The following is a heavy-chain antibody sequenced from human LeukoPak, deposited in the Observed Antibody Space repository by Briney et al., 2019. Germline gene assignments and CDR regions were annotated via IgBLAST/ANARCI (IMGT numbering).Heavy chain of an antibody. Sequence: GASVKVSCKASGYTFTDYFMQWVRQVPGQGLECTGWINTNSGATLYAQKFQGRVTMTRDTSSSTVYMELSTLTSDDTAVYYCAKSLYFYDRSNYRYYYYMDVWAAGTTVTVSS. D-gene: IGHD3-22*01. CDR2: INTNSGAT. J-gene: IGHJ6*03. CDR1: GYTFTDYF. V-gene: IGHV1-2*02. CDR3: AKSLYFYDRSNYRYYYYMDV.